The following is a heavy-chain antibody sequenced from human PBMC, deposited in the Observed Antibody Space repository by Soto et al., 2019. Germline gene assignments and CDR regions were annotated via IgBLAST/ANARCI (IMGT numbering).Heavy chain of an antibody. D-gene: IGHD4-17*01. Sequence: PSETLSLTCSVSSASLSSSTYYWSGIRQPPGRGPEWIGSIYYSGNTYYRPSLKSRVSISIDTSRNQFSLKLTSVTAADTAVYYCARGMTTVTTFDYWGQGTLVTVS. V-gene: IGHV4-39*07. CDR1: SASLSSSTYY. CDR2: IYYSGNT. CDR3: ARGMTTVTTFDY. J-gene: IGHJ4*02.